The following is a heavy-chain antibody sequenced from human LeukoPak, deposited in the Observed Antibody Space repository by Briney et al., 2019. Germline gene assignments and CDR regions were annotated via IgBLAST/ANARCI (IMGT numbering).Heavy chain of an antibody. CDR2: ISGSGVST. J-gene: IGHJ4*02. D-gene: IGHD2-2*01. Sequence: GGPLRLPCAASRFTLSRYAVLWLPRARGKGVVGFLSISGSGVSTYYADSVRVRFPMSRDNSKNTLYLQMNTLRAEDTAVYYCSKGPDCRSRCCQIGFDYWGQGTLVTVSS. CDR3: SKGPDCRSRCCQIGFDY. V-gene: IGHV3-23*01. CDR1: RFTLSRYA.